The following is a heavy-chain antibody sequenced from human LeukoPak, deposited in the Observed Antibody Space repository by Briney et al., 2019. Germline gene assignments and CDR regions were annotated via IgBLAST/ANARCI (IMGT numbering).Heavy chain of an antibody. CDR1: GFTFSDYY. CDR2: ISSSGSTI. Sequence: GGSMRLSCAASGFTFSDYYMSWIRQAPGKGLEWVSYISSSGSTIYYADSVKGRFTISRDNAKNSLYLQMNSLRAEDTAVYYCASLPDTVTTIFFDYWGQGTLVTVSS. V-gene: IGHV3-11*04. J-gene: IGHJ4*02. D-gene: IGHD4-17*01. CDR3: ASLPDTVTTIFFDY.